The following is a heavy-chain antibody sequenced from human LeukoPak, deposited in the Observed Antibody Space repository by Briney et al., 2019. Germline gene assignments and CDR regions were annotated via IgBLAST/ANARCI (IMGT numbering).Heavy chain of an antibody. D-gene: IGHD6-19*01. V-gene: IGHV1-24*01. CDR2: FDPEDGET. CDR1: GYTLTELS. Sequence: ASVKVSCKVSGYTLTELSMHWVRQAPGKGLQWMGGFDPEDGETIYAQKFQGRVTMTEDTSTDTAYMELSSLRSEDTAVYYCATHGSGWFNFDYWGQGTLVTVSS. J-gene: IGHJ4*02. CDR3: ATHGSGWFNFDY.